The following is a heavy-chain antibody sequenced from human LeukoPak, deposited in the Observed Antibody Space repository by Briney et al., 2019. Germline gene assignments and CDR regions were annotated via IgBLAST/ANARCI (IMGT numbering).Heavy chain of an antibody. J-gene: IGHJ5*02. CDR3: ARDGSYYDFWSGYYMKGGAGNWFDP. D-gene: IGHD3-3*01. CDR2: ISSSSSTI. CDR1: GFTFSSHS. V-gene: IGHV3-48*01. Sequence: GGSLRLTCAASGFTFSSHSMNWVRQAPGKGLEWVSYISSSSSTIYYADSVKGRFTISRDNSKNTLYLQMNSLRAEDTAVYYCARDGSYYDFWSGYYMKGGAGNWFDPWGQGTLVTVSS.